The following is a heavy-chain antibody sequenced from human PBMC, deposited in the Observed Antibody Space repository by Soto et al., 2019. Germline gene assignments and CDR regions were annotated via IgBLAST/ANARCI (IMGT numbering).Heavy chain of an antibody. J-gene: IGHJ5*02. CDR3: ATDTSLVRGALSP. Sequence: GGSLILSCAASGFTFSSYWMHWVRQAPGKGLVWVSRISGDGSSTNYADSVKGRFTISRDNAKNTLYLQMNSLRGEDTAVYYCATDTSLVRGALSPWGKGTLVTVSS. CDR1: GFTFSSYW. CDR2: ISGDGSST. V-gene: IGHV3-74*01. D-gene: IGHD3-10*01.